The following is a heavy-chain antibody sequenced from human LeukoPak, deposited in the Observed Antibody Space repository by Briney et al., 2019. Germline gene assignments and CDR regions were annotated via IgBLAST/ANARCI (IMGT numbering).Heavy chain of an antibody. Sequence: ASVTVSCKASGYTFTSYDINWVRQAPGQGLEWMGWISAYNGNTNYAQKLQGRVTMTTDTSTSTAYMELRSLRSDDTAVYYCARDRGIAVAETTYNWFDPWGQGTLVTVSS. V-gene: IGHV1-18*01. J-gene: IGHJ5*02. CDR2: ISAYNGNT. CDR3: ARDRGIAVAETTYNWFDP. D-gene: IGHD6-19*01. CDR1: GYTFTSYD.